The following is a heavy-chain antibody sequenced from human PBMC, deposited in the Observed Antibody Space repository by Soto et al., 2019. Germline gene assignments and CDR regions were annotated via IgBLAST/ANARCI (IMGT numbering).Heavy chain of an antibody. CDR3: AKCSSSTSCSGPDY. J-gene: IGHJ4*02. V-gene: IGHV3-30*18. D-gene: IGHD2-2*01. CDR1: GFTFSSYG. CDR2: ISYDGSNK. Sequence: PGGSLRLSCAASGFTFSSYGMHWVRQAPGKGLEWVAVISYDGSNKYYADSVKGRFTISRDNSKNTLYLQMNSLRAEDTAVYYCAKCSSSTSCSGPDYWGQGTLVTAPQ.